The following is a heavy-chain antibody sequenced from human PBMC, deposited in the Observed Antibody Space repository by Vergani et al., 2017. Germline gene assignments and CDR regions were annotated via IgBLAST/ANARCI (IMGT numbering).Heavy chain of an antibody. Sequence: EVQLLESGGGLVQPGGSLRLSCAASGFTFSSYSMNWVRQAPGKGLEWVSYISSSSSTIYYADSVKGRFTISRDNAKNSLYLQMNSLRAEDTAVYYCARDLLTPRTSYDYWGQGTLVTVSS. J-gene: IGHJ4*02. CDR3: ARDLLTPRTSYDY. CDR1: GFTFSSYS. V-gene: IGHV3-48*04. D-gene: IGHD2-2*01. CDR2: ISSSSSTI.